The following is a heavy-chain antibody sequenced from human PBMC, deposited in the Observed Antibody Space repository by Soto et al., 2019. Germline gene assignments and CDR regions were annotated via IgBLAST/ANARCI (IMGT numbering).Heavy chain of an antibody. CDR2: IIPIFGTA. CDR3: ASAIVATISTDLPKTYYYYYGMDV. D-gene: IGHD5-12*01. CDR1: GGTFGSYA. J-gene: IGHJ6*02. V-gene: IGHV1-69*13. Sequence: GAAVKVSCKASGGTFGSYAISWVRQAPGQGLEWMGGIIPIFGTANYAQKFQGRVTITADESTSTAYMELSSLRSEDTAVYYCASAIVATISTDLPKTYYYYYGMDVWGQGTTVTVSS.